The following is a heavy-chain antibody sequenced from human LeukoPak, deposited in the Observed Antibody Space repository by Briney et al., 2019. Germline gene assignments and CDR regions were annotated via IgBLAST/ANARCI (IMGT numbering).Heavy chain of an antibody. Sequence: GGSLRLSCAASGFSFSTYAMSWVRQSPGKGLEWLSVISDSGGFTVYADSVKGRFTISRDNSRNTLYLQLGSLRAEDTAVYYCAKSDDFWSGYYSNFEYWGQGTLVTVSS. V-gene: IGHV3-23*01. D-gene: IGHD3-3*01. CDR3: AKSDDFWSGYYSNFEY. J-gene: IGHJ4*02. CDR1: GFSFSTYA. CDR2: ISDSGGFT.